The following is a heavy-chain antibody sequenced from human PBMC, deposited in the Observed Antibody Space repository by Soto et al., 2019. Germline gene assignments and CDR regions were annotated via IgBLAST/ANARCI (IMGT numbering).Heavy chain of an antibody. J-gene: IGHJ4*02. CDR1: GASVTDYS. D-gene: IGHD3-22*01. Sequence: QVQLQGSGPGLVRPSGTLSLTCSVSGASVTDYSWTWIRQPAGRGLEWIGLIYRSGSTTYNPSLESRVTMSLDTSKTQFSLRLTSVTAAETAVYYCARVFYTDSGGYPRPIVDSWSQGTLVTVSS. CDR3: ARVFYTDSGGYPRPIVDS. CDR2: IYRSGST. V-gene: IGHV4-4*07.